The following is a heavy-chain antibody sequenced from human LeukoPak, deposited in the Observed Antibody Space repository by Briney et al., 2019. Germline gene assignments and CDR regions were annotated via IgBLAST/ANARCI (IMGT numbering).Heavy chain of an antibody. J-gene: IGHJ4*02. Sequence: SQTLSLTFAISVNSVSSNIAAWNWIRHSPSRGLECLRRTYYRSKWYNDYAVSVKSRITINPDTSKNQLSLQLNSVTPEDTAVYYCAREDNLVNYFDYWGQGTLVTVSS. CDR2: TYYRSKWYN. V-gene: IGHV6-1*01. CDR3: AREDNLVNYFDY. CDR1: VNSVSSNIAA.